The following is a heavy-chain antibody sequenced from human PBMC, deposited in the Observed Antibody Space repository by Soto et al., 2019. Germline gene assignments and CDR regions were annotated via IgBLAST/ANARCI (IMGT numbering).Heavy chain of an antibody. CDR3: ASQRRCKGDWFDP. Sequence: QVQLQESGPGLVKPSETLSLTCTVSGGSISSYYWSWIRQPPGKGLEWIGYIYYSGSTNYNPSLKSRVTISVDTSKNQFSLKLSSVTAADTAVYYCASQRRCKGDWFDPWGQGTLVTVSS. CDR2: IYYSGST. CDR1: GGSISSYY. J-gene: IGHJ5*02. V-gene: IGHV4-59*01.